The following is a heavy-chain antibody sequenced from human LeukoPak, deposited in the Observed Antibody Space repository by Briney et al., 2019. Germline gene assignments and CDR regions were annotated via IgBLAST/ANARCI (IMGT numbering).Heavy chain of an antibody. CDR2: MYHSGST. V-gene: IGHV4-38-2*01. CDR3: ARLLDNYGFDY. Sequence: PSQTLSLTWAVYGYSISIVYSWCWIPQPPGKGLWWIGSMYHSGSTYYNASLRRRVTISVDTSKTQFSLTLTSVTAADTAVYYCARLLDNYGFDYWGQGTLVTVSS. CDR1: GYSISIVYS. J-gene: IGHJ4*02. D-gene: IGHD5-18*01.